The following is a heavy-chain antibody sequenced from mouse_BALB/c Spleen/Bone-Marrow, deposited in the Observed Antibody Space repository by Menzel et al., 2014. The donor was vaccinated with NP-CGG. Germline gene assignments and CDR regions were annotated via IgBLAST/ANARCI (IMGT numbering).Heavy chain of an antibody. CDR1: GFDFGRYW. CDR2: INPGSSTI. Sequence: EVMLVESGGGLVQPGGSLNLACVASGFDFGRYWMSWARQAPGKGLEWIGEINPGSSTINYSPSLKDKFIISRDNAKNTLYLQMSKVRSEDTALYYCARLGYYGYHDKWGQGTTLTVS. CDR3: ARLGYYGYHDK. V-gene: IGHV4-2*02. D-gene: IGHD1-2*01. J-gene: IGHJ2*01.